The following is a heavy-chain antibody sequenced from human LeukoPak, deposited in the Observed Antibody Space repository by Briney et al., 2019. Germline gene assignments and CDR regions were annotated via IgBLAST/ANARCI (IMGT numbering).Heavy chain of an antibody. J-gene: IGHJ4*02. CDR3: ARSERYSSGWYFYFDY. V-gene: IGHV4-61*01. D-gene: IGHD6-19*01. CDR2: IYYSGRT. Sequence: SETLSLTCSVSGGSVSTDSHYWSWIRQPPGKGLEWIGYIYYSGRTNYNPSLESRVTISVDTSKNQFSLKLTSVTAADSAAYYGARSERYSSGWYFYFDYWGQGTLVTASS. CDR1: GGSVSTDSHY.